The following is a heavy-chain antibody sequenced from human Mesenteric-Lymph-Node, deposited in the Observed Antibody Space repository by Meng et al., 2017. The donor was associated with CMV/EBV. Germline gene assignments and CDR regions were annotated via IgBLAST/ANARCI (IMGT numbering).Heavy chain of an antibody. D-gene: IGHD5-12*01. Sequence: SETLSLTCAVYGGSFSGYYWSWIRQPPGKGLEWIGEISHSGSTNYNPSLKSRVTISVDTSENQFSLKLNSVIAADTAVYYCARSGYDWGSLVNYGMDVWGQGTTVTVSS. CDR2: ISHSGST. V-gene: IGHV4-34*01. CDR3: ARSGYDWGSLVNYGMDV. J-gene: IGHJ6*02. CDR1: GGSFSGYY.